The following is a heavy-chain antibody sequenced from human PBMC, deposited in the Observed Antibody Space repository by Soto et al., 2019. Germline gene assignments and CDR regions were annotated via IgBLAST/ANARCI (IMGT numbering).Heavy chain of an antibody. J-gene: IGHJ2*01. D-gene: IGHD2-21*01. Sequence: QVELQQSGPGVVRPSETLSLTCSVSGASISKTSSYWGWIRQPPGKGLEWIGSINYSGTAYSSPALRSRATLSVDMSATQFSLRLMSVTAADTAFYFCVRRVNIPSWYFDLWGREKPVIVSS. CDR2: INYSGTA. CDR1: GASISKTSSY. V-gene: IGHV4-39*01. CDR3: VRRVNIPSWYFDL.